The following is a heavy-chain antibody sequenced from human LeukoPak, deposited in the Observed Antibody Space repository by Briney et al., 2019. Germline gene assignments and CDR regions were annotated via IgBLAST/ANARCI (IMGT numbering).Heavy chain of an antibody. CDR2: INTNTGNP. CDR3: ARDWEVAALYRGFDY. CDR1: GYTFTSYA. J-gene: IGHJ4*02. Sequence: ASVKVSCKASGYTFTSYAMNWVRQAPGQGLEWMGWINTNTGNPTYAQGFTGRSVFSLDTSVSTAYLQISSLKAEDTAVYYCARDWEVAALYRGFDYWGQGTLVTVSS. V-gene: IGHV7-4-1*02. D-gene: IGHD2-15*01.